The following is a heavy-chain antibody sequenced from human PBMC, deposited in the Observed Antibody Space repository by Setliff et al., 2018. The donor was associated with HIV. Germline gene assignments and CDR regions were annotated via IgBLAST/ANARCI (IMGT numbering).Heavy chain of an antibody. CDR1: RFDFNNYW. J-gene: IGHJ4*02. CDR2: IGQDGSEK. V-gene: IGHV3-7*04. D-gene: IGHD1-26*01. Sequence: GGSLRLSCAASRFDFNNYWMCWVRQAPGKGLEWVANIGQDGSEKNYVDSVKGRFTISRDNAKNSVCLQMNNLRAEDTAVYYCVTDSPGIYDFDHWGQGTLVTVSS. CDR3: VTDSPGIYDFDH.